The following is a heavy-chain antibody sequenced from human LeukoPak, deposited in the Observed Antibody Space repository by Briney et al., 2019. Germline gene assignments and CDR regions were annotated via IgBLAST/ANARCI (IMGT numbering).Heavy chain of an antibody. CDR2: ISGTGYNT. D-gene: IGHD5-18*01. CDR3: ARLGREGYSYAYFDY. V-gene: IGHV3-23*01. J-gene: IGHJ4*02. Sequence: GGSLRLSCAASGFTFRNCAMSWVRQAPGKGLEWVSGISGTGYNTYYADSVKGRFTISRDNSKNTLYLQMNSLRAEDTAIYYCARLGREGYSYAYFDYWGQGTLVTVSS. CDR1: GFTFRNCA.